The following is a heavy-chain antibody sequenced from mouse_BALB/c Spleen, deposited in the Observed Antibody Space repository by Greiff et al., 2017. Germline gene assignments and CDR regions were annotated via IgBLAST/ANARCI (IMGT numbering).Heavy chain of an antibody. Sequence: VQLQQPGAELVKPGASVKLSCKASGYTFTSYYMYWVKQRPGQGLEWIGGINPSNGGTNFNEKFKSKATLTVDKSSSTAYMQLSSLTSEDSAVYYCTRSITTVVGYYAMDYWGQGTSVTVSS. CDR2: INPSNGGT. CDR3: TRSITTVVGYYAMDY. CDR1: GYTFTSYY. D-gene: IGHD1-1*01. V-gene: IGHV1S81*02. J-gene: IGHJ4*01.